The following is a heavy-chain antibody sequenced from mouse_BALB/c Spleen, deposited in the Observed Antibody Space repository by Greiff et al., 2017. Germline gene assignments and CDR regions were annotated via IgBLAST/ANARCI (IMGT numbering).Heavy chain of an antibody. Sequence: VQLQQSGAELMKPGASVKISCKATGYTFSSYWIEWVKQRPGHGLEWIGEILPGSGSTNYNEKFKGKATFTADTSSNTAYMQLSSLTSEDSAVYYCARPLYGNYAWFAYWGQGTLVTVSA. J-gene: IGHJ3*01. CDR2: ILPGSGST. D-gene: IGHD2-1*01. CDR1: GYTFSSYW. V-gene: IGHV1-9*01. CDR3: ARPLYGNYAWFAY.